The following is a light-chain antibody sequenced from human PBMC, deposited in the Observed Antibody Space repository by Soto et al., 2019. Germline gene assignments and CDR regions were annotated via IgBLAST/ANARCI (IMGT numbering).Light chain of an antibody. CDR3: AAWDDSLNGYV. J-gene: IGLJ1*01. Sequence: QSVLTQAPSASGTPGQRVTISCSGSDSNIGSNTVNWYQQLPGTAPKLLIYSNIQRPSGVLDRFSGSKSGTSASLAISGLQSEDEADYYCAAWDDSLNGYVFGTGTKLTVL. CDR2: SNI. CDR1: DSNIGSNT. V-gene: IGLV1-44*01.